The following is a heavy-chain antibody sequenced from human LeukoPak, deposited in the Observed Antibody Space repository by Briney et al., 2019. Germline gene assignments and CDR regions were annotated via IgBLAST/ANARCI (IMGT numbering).Heavy chain of an antibody. Sequence: SVKVSCKASGGTFSSYAISWVRQAPGQGLEWMGGIIPIFGTANYAQKFQGRVTITADKSTSTACMELSSLRSEDTAVYYCARGKNWNDLTFDYWGQGTLVTVSS. CDR2: IIPIFGTA. CDR1: GGTFSSYA. V-gene: IGHV1-69*06. J-gene: IGHJ4*02. D-gene: IGHD1-1*01. CDR3: ARGKNWNDLTFDY.